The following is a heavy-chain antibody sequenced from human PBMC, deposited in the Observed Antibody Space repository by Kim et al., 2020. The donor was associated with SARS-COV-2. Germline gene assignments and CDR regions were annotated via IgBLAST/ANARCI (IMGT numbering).Heavy chain of an antibody. D-gene: IGHD2-2*01. V-gene: IGHV4-59*01. J-gene: IGHJ4*02. Sequence: KSRVTIAVDTSKNQFSLKLSSVTAADTAVYYCARELSCSSTSCPQVFDYWGQGTLVTVSS. CDR3: ARELSCSSTSCPQVFDY.